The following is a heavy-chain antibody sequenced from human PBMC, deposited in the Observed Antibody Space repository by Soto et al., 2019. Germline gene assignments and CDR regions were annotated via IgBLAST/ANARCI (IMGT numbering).Heavy chain of an antibody. D-gene: IGHD2-2*01. V-gene: IGHV1-2*04. CDR3: ARDLKRNNPLGYCSSTSCLYYYYGMDV. Sequence: GASVEASCKASGYAFTGYYMYWVRQAPGQGLEWMGWINPNSGGTNYAQKFQGWVTMTRDTSISTAYMELSRLRSDDTAVYYCARDLKRNNPLGYCSSTSCLYYYYGMDVWGQGTTVNVSS. CDR2: INPNSGGT. CDR1: GYAFTGYY. J-gene: IGHJ6*02.